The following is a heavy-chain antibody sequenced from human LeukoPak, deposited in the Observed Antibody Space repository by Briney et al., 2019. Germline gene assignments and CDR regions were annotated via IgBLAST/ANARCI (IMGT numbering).Heavy chain of an antibody. V-gene: IGHV3-21*01. CDR1: GFTFSSYS. J-gene: IGHJ4*02. CDR2: ISSSSSNI. D-gene: IGHD2-2*01. CDR3: ARGDCSSTSCYPYYFDY. Sequence: GGSLRLSCAASGFTFSSYSMNWVRQAPGKGLEWVSSISSSSSNIYYADSVKGRFTISRDDAKNSLYLQMNSLRAEDTAVYYCARGDCSSTSCYPYYFDYWGQGTLVTVSS.